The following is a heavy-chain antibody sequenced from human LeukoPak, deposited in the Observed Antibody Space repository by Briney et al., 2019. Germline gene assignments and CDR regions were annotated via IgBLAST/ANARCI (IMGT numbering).Heavy chain of an antibody. CDR1: GYSISSGYY. Sequence: PSETLSLTCTVSGYSISSGYYWGWIRQPPGKGLEWIGSIYHSGSTYYNPSLKSRVTISVDTSKNQFSLKLSSVTAADTAVYYCAREDGDYPYYFDYWGQGTLVTVSS. J-gene: IGHJ4*02. CDR2: IYHSGST. D-gene: IGHD4-17*01. V-gene: IGHV4-38-2*02. CDR3: AREDGDYPYYFDY.